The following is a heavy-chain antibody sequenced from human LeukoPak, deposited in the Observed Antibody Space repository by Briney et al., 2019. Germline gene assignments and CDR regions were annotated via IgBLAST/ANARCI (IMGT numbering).Heavy chain of an antibody. CDR2: SNPDGSDT. Sequence: GESLRLSCAASGFTFSHYWMHWVRQGLGKGLVWVARSNPDGSDTTYADSVKGRFTISRDNAKNILYPQMNSLRVEDTALYYCARDSGLYYPGLDYWGQGTLVTVSS. CDR1: GFTFSHYW. CDR3: ARDSGLYYPGLDY. J-gene: IGHJ4*02. V-gene: IGHV3-74*01. D-gene: IGHD3-22*01.